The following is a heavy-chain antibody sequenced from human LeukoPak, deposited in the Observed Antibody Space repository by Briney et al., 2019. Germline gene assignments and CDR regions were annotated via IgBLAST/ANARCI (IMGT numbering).Heavy chain of an antibody. CDR3: ARDLYDILTGFYYDDFDI. Sequence: GGSLRLSCAASGFTFSRYWMSWVRQAPGKGLEWVANIQQDGSEKYYVDSVKGRFTISRDNAKNSLYLQMNSLRAEDTAVYYCARDLYDILTGFYYDDFDIWGQGTMVTVSS. CDR2: IQQDGSEK. CDR1: GFTFSRYW. D-gene: IGHD3-9*01. V-gene: IGHV3-7*01. J-gene: IGHJ3*02.